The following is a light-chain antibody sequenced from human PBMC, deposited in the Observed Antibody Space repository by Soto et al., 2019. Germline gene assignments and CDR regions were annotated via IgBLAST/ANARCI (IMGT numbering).Light chain of an antibody. CDR2: KAS. Sequence: DIQMTQSPSTLSASVGDRITITCRASQSVSSWLAWYQQKPGKAPKLLIYKASTLESGVPSRFSGSGSETDFKLTISSLQPDDFATYFCQQYNIYPLTFGGGTKVEVK. CDR3: QQYNIYPLT. CDR1: QSVSSW. J-gene: IGKJ4*01. V-gene: IGKV1-5*03.